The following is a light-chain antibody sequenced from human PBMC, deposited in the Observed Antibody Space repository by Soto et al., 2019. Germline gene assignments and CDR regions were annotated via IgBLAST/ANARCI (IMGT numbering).Light chain of an antibody. CDR3: QQYSHWPLT. V-gene: IGKV3-11*01. CDR2: DAS. Sequence: EIVLTQSPATLSLSPGERATLSCRASQSVSSYLAWYQQKPGQAPRLLIYDASNRATGIPARFSGSGSGTDFTLTISSLEPDDFATYYCQQYSHWPLTFGGGTKVDIK. CDR1: QSVSSY. J-gene: IGKJ4*01.